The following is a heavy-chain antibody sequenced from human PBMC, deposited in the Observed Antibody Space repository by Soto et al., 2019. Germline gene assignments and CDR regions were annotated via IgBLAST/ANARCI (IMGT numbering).Heavy chain of an antibody. V-gene: IGHV5-51*01. CDR2: IYPGDSDT. CDR3: ARHPPPTLRGVISYISYYCMDV. Sequence: GEPLKISCKGSGYSFTSYWIGWVRQMPGKGLEWMGIIYPGDSDTRYSPSFQGQVTISADKSISTAYLQWSSLKASDTAMYYCARHPPPTLRGVISYISYYCMDVWGQGTTFTVSS. CDR1: GYSFTSYW. J-gene: IGHJ6*02. D-gene: IGHD3-10*01.